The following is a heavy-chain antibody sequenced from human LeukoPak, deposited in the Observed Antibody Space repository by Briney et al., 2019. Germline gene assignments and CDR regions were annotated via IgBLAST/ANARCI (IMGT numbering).Heavy chain of an antibody. V-gene: IGHV4-39*07. D-gene: IGHD3-10*01. CDR3: ARGDYYGSGSYYNADLMDYFDY. Sequence: SETLSLTCTVSGGSISSSSYYWGWIRQPPGKGLEWIGRIYTSGSTNYNPSLKSRVTISVDTSKNQFSLKLSSVTAADTAVYYCARGDYYGSGSYYNADLMDYFDYWGQGTLVTVSS. J-gene: IGHJ4*02. CDR2: IYTSGST. CDR1: GGSISSSSYY.